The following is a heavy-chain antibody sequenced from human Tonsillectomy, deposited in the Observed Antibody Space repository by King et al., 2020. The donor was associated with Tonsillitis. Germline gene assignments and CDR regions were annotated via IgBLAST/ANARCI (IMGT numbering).Heavy chain of an antibody. Sequence: VQLVESGGGLVKPGGSLRLSCAASGFTVSTYSMNWVRQAPGQGLEWVASICRSSSYIFYADSVKGRFTISRDNAKNSLYLQMNSVRAEDTAVYYCARDPYFDFWSAHSNFDYWGQGTLVTVSS. J-gene: IGHJ4*02. CDR3: ARDPYFDFWSAHSNFDY. CDR1: GFTVSTYS. CDR2: ICRSSSYI. D-gene: IGHD3-3*01. V-gene: IGHV3-21*01.